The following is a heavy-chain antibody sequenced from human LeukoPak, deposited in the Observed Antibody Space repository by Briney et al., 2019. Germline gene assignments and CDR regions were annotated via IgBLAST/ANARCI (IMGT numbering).Heavy chain of an antibody. V-gene: IGHV1-18*04. D-gene: IGHD3-22*01. CDR2: ISAYSGNT. Sequence: GASVKVSCKASGYTFTGYYMHWVRQAPGQGLEWMGWISAYSGNTNYAQKLQGRVTMTTDTSTSTAYMELRSLRSDDTAVYYCARDLIRGISNYYDSSGYYVYWGQGTLVTVSS. J-gene: IGHJ4*02. CDR1: GYTFTGYY. CDR3: ARDLIRGISNYYDSSGYYVY.